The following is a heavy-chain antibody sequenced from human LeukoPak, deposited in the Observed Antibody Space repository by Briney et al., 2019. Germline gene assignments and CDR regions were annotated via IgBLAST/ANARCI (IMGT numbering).Heavy chain of an antibody. CDR2: IKHDGTET. V-gene: IGHV3-7*04. CDR1: KFTFSDYW. Sequence: GGSLRLSCAASKFTFSDYWMIWVRQAPGKGLEWVANIKHDGTETNYVDSVKVRFTISRDNAKKSLYLQMNSLRAEDSAVYYCATDRDGYRKNWYRFHYWGQGTLVAVSS. CDR3: ATDRDGYRKNWYRFHY. J-gene: IGHJ4*02. D-gene: IGHD5-24*01.